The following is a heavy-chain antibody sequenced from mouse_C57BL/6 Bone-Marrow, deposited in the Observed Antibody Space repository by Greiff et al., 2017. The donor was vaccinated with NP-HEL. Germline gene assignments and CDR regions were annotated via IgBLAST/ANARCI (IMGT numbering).Heavy chain of an antibody. CDR3: ARRSLGSSFYFDY. D-gene: IGHD1-1*01. CDR1: GYTFTSYD. Sequence: QVQLLQSGPELVKPGASLKLSCKASGYTFTSYDMNWVQQRPGQGLEWVGWIYSSDGSTNYNEKFKGQATLTVDTSSSHEYMELHSLTSEDSAVYCCARRSLGSSFYFDYGGQGTTLTVSS. CDR2: IYSSDGST. J-gene: IGHJ2*01. V-gene: IGHV1-85*01.